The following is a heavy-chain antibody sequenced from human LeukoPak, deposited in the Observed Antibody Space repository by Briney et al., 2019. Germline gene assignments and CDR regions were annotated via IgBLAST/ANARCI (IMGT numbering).Heavy chain of an antibody. CDR2: IYSGGNT. Sequence: GGSLRLSCTVSGFTVSINSMSWVRQAPGKGLEWVSFIYSGGNTHYSDSVRGRFTISRDNSKNTLYLQMNSLRAEDTAVYYCARRAGEYSHPYDYWGQGTLVTVSS. D-gene: IGHD4-17*01. CDR3: ARRAGEYSHPYDY. J-gene: IGHJ4*02. CDR1: GFTVSINS. V-gene: IGHV3-53*01.